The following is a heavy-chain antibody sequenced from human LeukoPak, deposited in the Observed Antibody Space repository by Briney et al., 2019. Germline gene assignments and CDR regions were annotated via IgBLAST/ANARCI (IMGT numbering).Heavy chain of an antibody. CDR1: GYTFTGYY. J-gene: IGHJ5*02. D-gene: IGHD2-15*01. V-gene: IGHV1-2*02. CDR2: ISPNSGGT. CDR3: ARGDCSVNGCHGGNWFDP. Sequence: ASVKVSCKASGYTFTGYYIHWVRQAPGQGLEWMGWISPNSGGTKYAQSFQGRVTMTRDTSSSTAHMEPSSLRSDDTAVYYCARGDCSVNGCHGGNWFDPWGQGTLVTVSS.